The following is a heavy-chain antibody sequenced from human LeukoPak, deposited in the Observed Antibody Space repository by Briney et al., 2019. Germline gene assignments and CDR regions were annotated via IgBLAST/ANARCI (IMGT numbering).Heavy chain of an antibody. Sequence: GASVKVSCKASGYTFTSHDINWVRQATGQGLEWMGWMNPNSGNTGYAQKFQGRVTMTRNTSISTAYMELSSLRSEDTAVYYCAREGVVVTRTQFDPWGQGTLVTVSS. J-gene: IGHJ5*02. CDR2: MNPNSGNT. D-gene: IGHD2-15*01. V-gene: IGHV1-8*01. CDR1: GYTFTSHD. CDR3: AREGVVVTRTQFDP.